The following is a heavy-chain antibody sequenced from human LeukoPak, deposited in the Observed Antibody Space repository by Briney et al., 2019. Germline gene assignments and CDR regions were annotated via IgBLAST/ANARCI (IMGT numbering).Heavy chain of an antibody. D-gene: IGHD3-10*01. J-gene: IGHJ6*03. V-gene: IGHV1-2*02. CDR2: INPNSGGT. CDR1: GYTFTGYY. Sequence: ASVKVSCKASGYTFTGYYMHWVRQAPGQGLEWMGWINPNSGGTNYAQKFQGRVTMTRDTSISTAYMELSRLRSDDTAAYYCARDSGSNYYYYYYMDVWGKGTTVTISS. CDR3: ARDSGSNYYYYYYMDV.